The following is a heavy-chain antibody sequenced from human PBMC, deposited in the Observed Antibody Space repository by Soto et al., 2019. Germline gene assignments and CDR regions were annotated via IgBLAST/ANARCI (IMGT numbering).Heavy chain of an antibody. CDR2: ISGSGDNT. V-gene: IGHV3-23*01. CDR1: GFTFSSYS. CDR3: ARDFTGSGKXFQH. D-gene: IGHD3-9*01. J-gene: IGHJ1*01. Sequence: PGGSLRLSCVASGFTFSSYSMNWVRQAPGKGLEWVSSISGSGDNTYYADSVKGRFTISRDNSKDTLYLQMNSLRVEDTGIYYCARDFTGSGKXFQHWGQGTLVTVSS.